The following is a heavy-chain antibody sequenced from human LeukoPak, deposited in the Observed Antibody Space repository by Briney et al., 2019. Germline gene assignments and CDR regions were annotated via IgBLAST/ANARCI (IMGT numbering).Heavy chain of an antibody. CDR1: GYTFNIYG. Sequence: ASVTVSYTASGYTFNIYGISWVRQAPGQGLEWMGWISANNGNTNYAQKFQGRVTMTTDTPTSTAYMELRSLRSDDTAVYYCARTGSTYYYYYGMDVWGQGTTVTVSS. D-gene: IGHD3-9*01. CDR3: ARTGSTYYYYYGMDV. CDR2: ISANNGNT. J-gene: IGHJ6*02. V-gene: IGHV1-18*01.